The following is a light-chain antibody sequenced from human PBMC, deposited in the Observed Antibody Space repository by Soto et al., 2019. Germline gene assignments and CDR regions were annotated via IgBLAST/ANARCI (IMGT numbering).Light chain of an antibody. V-gene: IGKV3-20*01. Sequence: DIVLTQSPGTLFLSPGERANLSCKASQSVSYGYLAWYQLKPGQAPRLLIFGASIRATGIPDRFSGSGSGTDFTLSISRLETEDFAVYYCQQYVTSQLTFGGGTKVAIK. J-gene: IGKJ4*01. CDR2: GAS. CDR3: QQYVTSQLT. CDR1: QSVSYGY.